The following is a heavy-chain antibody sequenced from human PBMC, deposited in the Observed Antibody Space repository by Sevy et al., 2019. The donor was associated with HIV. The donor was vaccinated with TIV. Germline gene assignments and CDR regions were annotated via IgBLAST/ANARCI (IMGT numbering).Heavy chain of an antibody. CDR1: GFTFSGSA. CDR2: IRSKANSYAT. Sequence: LSLTCAASGFTFSGSAMHWVRQASGKGLEWVGRIRSKANSYATAYAASVKGRFTISRDDSKNTAYLQMNSLKTEDTAVYYCTRPVGLRFLEWLSNWGHGTLVTVSS. J-gene: IGHJ4*01. V-gene: IGHV3-73*01. D-gene: IGHD3-3*01. CDR3: TRPVGLRFLEWLSN.